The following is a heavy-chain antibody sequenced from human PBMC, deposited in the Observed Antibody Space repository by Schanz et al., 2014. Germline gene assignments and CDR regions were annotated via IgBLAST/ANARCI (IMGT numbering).Heavy chain of an antibody. D-gene: IGHD3-3*01. CDR2: ISYDGNNQ. Sequence: VRLVESGGGLVQSGGSLRLSCAASGFTFSSYWMHWVRQAPGKGLEWVAFISYDGNNQYYADSVKGRFTISRDNSKNTLYLQMNSLRAEDTAVYYCARPIYDLWSGSFDYWGQGTLVTVSS. CDR1: GFTFSSYW. CDR3: ARPIYDLWSGSFDY. J-gene: IGHJ4*02. V-gene: IGHV3-30*03.